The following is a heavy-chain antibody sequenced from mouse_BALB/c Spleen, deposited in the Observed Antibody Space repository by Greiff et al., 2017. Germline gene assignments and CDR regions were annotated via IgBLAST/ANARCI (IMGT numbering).Heavy chain of an antibody. CDR2: IDPANGNT. J-gene: IGHJ4*01. CDR1: GFNIKDTY. Sequence: VQLQQSGAELVKPGASVKLSCTASGFNIKDTYMHWVKQRPEQGLEWIGRIDPANGNTKYDPKFQGKATITADTSSNTAYLQLSILTSEDTAVYYCARITTATGAMDYWGQGTSVTVSS. D-gene: IGHD1-2*01. CDR3: ARITTATGAMDY. V-gene: IGHV14-3*02.